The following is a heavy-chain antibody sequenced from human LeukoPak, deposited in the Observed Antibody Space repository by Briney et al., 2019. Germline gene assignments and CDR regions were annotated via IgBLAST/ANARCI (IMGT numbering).Heavy chain of an antibody. J-gene: IGHJ4*02. V-gene: IGHV1-69*01. CDR3: ARDREYSSSSLNY. CDR2: IIPIFGTA. Sequence: SXVRQAPGQGLEWMGGIIPIFGTANYAQKFQGRVTITADESTSTAYMELSSLRSEDTAVYYCARDREYSSSSLNYWGQGTLVTVSS. D-gene: IGHD6-6*01.